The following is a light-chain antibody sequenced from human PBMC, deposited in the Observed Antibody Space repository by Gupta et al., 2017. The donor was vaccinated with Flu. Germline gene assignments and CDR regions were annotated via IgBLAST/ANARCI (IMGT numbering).Light chain of an antibody. Sequence: DIEMTQSPSSLSASVGDRVTISCRASQSIITHLNWYQQKPGRAPNLLIYSASRLQSGVPPRFSGSGSGTDFTLVISKLQPEESAMYYCQQSVSSLWTFGRGTKVEIK. CDR3: QQSVSSLWT. J-gene: IGKJ1*01. CDR1: QSIITH. CDR2: SAS. V-gene: IGKV1-39*01.